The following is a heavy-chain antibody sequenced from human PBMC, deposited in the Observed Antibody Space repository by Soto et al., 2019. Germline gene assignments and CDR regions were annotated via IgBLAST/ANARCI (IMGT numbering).Heavy chain of an antibody. Sequence: PGGSLRLSCAASGFTFSSYGMHWVRQAPGKGLEWVAVISYDGSNKYYADSVKGRFTISRDNSKNTLYLQMNSLRAEGTAVYYCAKDEGATMIVVNYSGQGTLVTVSS. V-gene: IGHV3-30*18. CDR2: ISYDGSNK. J-gene: IGHJ4*02. CDR1: GFTFSSYG. D-gene: IGHD3-22*01. CDR3: AKDEGATMIVVNY.